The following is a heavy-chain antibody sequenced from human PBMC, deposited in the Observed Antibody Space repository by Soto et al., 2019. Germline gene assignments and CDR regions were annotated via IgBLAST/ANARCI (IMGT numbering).Heavy chain of an antibody. CDR2: ISGSGGST. CDR3: AKARGVITYYYYMDV. Sequence: GGSLRLSCAASGFTFSSYAMSWVRQAPGKGLEWVSAISGSGGSTYYADSVKGRFTISRDNSKNTLYLQMNSLRAEDTAVYYCAKARGVITYYYYMDVWGKGTTVTVSS. CDR1: GFTFSSYA. V-gene: IGHV3-23*01. J-gene: IGHJ6*03. D-gene: IGHD3-10*01.